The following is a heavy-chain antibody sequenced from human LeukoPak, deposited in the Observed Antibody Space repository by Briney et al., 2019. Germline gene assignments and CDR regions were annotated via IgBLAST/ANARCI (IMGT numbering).Heavy chain of an antibody. Sequence: SETLSLTCTVSGGSISSYYWSWIRQPPGKGLEWIGYIYYSGSTNYNPSLKSRVTISVDTSKNQFSLKLSSVTAADTAVYYCASQTYYYDSGVGLVNWGQGTLVTVSS. CDR2: IYYSGST. CDR1: GGSISSYY. CDR3: ASQTYYYDSGVGLVN. V-gene: IGHV4-59*12. J-gene: IGHJ4*02. D-gene: IGHD3-22*01.